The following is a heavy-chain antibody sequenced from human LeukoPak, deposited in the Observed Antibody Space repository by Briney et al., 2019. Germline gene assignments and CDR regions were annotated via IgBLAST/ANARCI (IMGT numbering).Heavy chain of an antibody. J-gene: IGHJ3*02. CDR1: RFTFSSYS. CDR2: ISSSSSYI. CDR3: ATSGGYTHDAFDI. Sequence: GGSPRLSCEASRFTFSSYSMNWVRQAPGKGLEWVSSISSSSSYIYYADSVKGRFTISRDNAKNSLYLQMNSLRAEDTAVYYCATSGGYTHDAFDIWGQGTMVTVSS. V-gene: IGHV3-21*01. D-gene: IGHD3-16*02.